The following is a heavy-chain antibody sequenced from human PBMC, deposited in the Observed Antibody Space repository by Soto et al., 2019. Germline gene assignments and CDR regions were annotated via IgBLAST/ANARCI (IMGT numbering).Heavy chain of an antibody. V-gene: IGHV3-30-3*01. CDR2: ISYDGSNK. J-gene: IGHJ4*02. CDR3: ATAYEGGYFDY. D-gene: IGHD3-16*01. CDR1: GFTFSSYA. Sequence: QVQLVESGGGVVQPGRSLRLSCAASGFTFSSYAMHWVRQAPGKGLEWVAVISYDGSNKYYADSVKGRFTISRDNSKNTLYPQLNSLRAADPAVSSCATAYEGGYFDYWGKATPVTVSS.